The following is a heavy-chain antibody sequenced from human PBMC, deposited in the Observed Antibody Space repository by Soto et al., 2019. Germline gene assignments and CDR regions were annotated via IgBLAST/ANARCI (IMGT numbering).Heavy chain of an antibody. CDR1: GFTFSSYS. CDR3: AREGCSSGSCIYYYYMDV. Sequence: GGSLRLSCAASGFTFSSYSMNWVRQAPGKGLEWVSSISSSSSYIYYADSVKGRFTISRDNAKNSLYLQMNSLRAEDTAVYYCAREGCSSGSCIYYYYMDVWGKGTTVTVSS. J-gene: IGHJ6*03. CDR2: ISSSSSYI. V-gene: IGHV3-21*01. D-gene: IGHD2-15*01.